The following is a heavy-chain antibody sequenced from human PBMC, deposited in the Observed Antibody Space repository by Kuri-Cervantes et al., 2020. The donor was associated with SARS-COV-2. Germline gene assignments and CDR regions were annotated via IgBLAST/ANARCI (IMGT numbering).Heavy chain of an antibody. CDR2: INHSGST. Sequence: SETLSLTCAVYGGSLSGYYWSWIRQPPGKGLEWIGEINHSGSTNYNPSLKSRVTISVDTSKNQFSLKLSSVNAADTAVYYCARSLEVAGEGSFDYWCHGTMVTVSS. D-gene: IGHD6-19*01. CDR1: GGSLSGYY. CDR3: ARSLEVAGEGSFDY. J-gene: IGHJ4*01. V-gene: IGHV4-34*01.